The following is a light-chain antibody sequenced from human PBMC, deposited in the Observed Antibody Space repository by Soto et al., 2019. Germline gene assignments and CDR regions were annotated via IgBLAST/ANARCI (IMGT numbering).Light chain of an antibody. Sequence: QSALTQPASVSGSPGQSITISCTGTSSDVGGYNYVSWYQQHPGKVPKLMIYDVSNRPSGVSNRFSGSKSGNTASLTISGLQGEDEADYYCSSYTSSSTYVLGTGTKVTVL. CDR1: SSDVGGYNY. CDR2: DVS. CDR3: SSYTSSSTYV. J-gene: IGLJ1*01. V-gene: IGLV2-14*01.